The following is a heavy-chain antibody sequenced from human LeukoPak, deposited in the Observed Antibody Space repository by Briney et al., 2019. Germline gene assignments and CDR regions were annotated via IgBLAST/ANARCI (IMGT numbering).Heavy chain of an antibody. CDR2: IGGSGGTT. J-gene: IGHJ4*02. CDR3: ARARGYCSGGSCRPDY. D-gene: IGHD2-15*01. Sequence: GGSLRLSCAASGFTFSSYGMSWVRQAPGKGLEWVSAIGGSGGTTYYADSVKGRFTISRDNSKNTLYLQMNSLRAEDTAVYYCARARGYCSGGSCRPDYWGQGTLVTVSS. CDR1: GFTFSSYG. V-gene: IGHV3-23*01.